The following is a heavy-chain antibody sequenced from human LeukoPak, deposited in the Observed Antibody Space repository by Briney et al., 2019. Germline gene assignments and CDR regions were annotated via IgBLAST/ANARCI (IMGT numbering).Heavy chain of an antibody. D-gene: IGHD1-20*01. J-gene: IGHJ4*02. V-gene: IGHV3-7*05. CDR2: IKEDESET. CDR1: GLNNFSIYW. Sequence: GGSLRLSCAASGLNNFSIYWMTWVRQAPGRGLEWVANIKEDESETYYVDSVKVRFTISRDNAKNSLYLQMNNLRAEDTAVYYCARGRHNWSYWGQGTVVTVSS. CDR3: ARGRHNWSY.